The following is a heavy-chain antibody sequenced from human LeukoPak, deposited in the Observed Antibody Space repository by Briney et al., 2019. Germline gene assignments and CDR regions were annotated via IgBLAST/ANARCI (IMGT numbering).Heavy chain of an antibody. CDR2: INSDGSST. V-gene: IGHV3-74*01. CDR1: GFTFSSYW. J-gene: IGHJ4*02. Sequence: GGSLRLSCAASGFTFSSYWMHWVRQAPGKGLVWVSRINSDGSSTSYADSVKGRFTISRDNAKNTLYLQMNSLRAEDTAVYYCAKDFSQGIAARTHFDYWGQGTLVTVSS. D-gene: IGHD6-6*01. CDR3: AKDFSQGIAARTHFDY.